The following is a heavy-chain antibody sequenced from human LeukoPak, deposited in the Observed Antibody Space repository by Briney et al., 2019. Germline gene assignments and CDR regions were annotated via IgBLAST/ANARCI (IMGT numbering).Heavy chain of an antibody. Sequence: SETLSLTCAVSGGSISSSNWWSWVRQPPGKGLEWIGSIYYSGSTYYNPSLKSRVTISVDTSKNQFSLKLSSVTAADTAVYYCARDLVGDSGYGDFDYWGQGTLVTVPS. J-gene: IGHJ4*02. CDR2: IYYSGST. V-gene: IGHV4-4*02. CDR1: GGSISSSNW. CDR3: ARDLVGDSGYGDFDY. D-gene: IGHD5-12*01.